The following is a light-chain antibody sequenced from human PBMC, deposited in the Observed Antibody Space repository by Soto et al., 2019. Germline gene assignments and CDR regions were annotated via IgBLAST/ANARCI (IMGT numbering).Light chain of an antibody. J-gene: IGKJ1*01. Sequence: IQMTQSPSTLSSSLGDRVTITCRASQSISSWLAWYQQKPGKAPKLLIYKASSLESGVPSRFSGSVSGTEGTLTISSLKTDDVATYYCQHYNSYSEAFGQGTKVDIK. V-gene: IGKV1-5*03. CDR1: QSISSW. CDR2: KAS. CDR3: QHYNSYSEA.